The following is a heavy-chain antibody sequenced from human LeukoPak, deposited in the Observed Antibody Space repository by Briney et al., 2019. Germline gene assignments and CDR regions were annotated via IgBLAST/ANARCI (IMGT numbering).Heavy chain of an antibody. Sequence: SETLSLTCTVSGGSISSSSYYWGWIRQPPGKGLEWIGSIYYSGSTYYNPSLKSRVTISVDKSKNQFSLKLSSVTAADTAVYYCARRTGAERLRYFDWLGSLAYYFDYWGQGTLVTVSS. J-gene: IGHJ4*02. CDR2: IYYSGST. CDR3: ARRTGAERLRYFDWLGSLAYYFDY. D-gene: IGHD3-9*01. V-gene: IGHV4-39*07. CDR1: GGSISSSSYY.